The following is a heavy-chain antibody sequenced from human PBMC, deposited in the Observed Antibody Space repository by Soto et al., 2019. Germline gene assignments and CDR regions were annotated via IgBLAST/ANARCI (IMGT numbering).Heavy chain of an antibody. V-gene: IGHV4-61*01. Sequence: SETLSLTCTVSGGSVHNGSYYWSWLRQPPGKGLEWIGYIYYTGTTNYNPSLKSHVTISVDTSKNQFSLKVKSVSAADTAVYFCARNSRGYIYGYYFDSWGQGTLVNVSS. CDR3: ARNSRGYIYGYYFDS. J-gene: IGHJ4*02. CDR1: GGSVHNGSYY. CDR2: IYYTGTT. D-gene: IGHD5-18*01.